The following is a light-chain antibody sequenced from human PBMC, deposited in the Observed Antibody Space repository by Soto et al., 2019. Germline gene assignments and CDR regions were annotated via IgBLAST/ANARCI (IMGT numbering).Light chain of an antibody. CDR1: QSISSY. V-gene: IGKV1-39*01. CDR3: QQSYSTPPT. CDR2: AAS. Sequence: DIQMTQSPSCLSASVGDRVTITCRASQSISSYLNWYQQKPGKAPKLLIYAASSLQSGVPSRFSGSGSGTDLTLTISSLQPEDFATYYCQQSYSTPPTFGQGTKVEIK. J-gene: IGKJ1*01.